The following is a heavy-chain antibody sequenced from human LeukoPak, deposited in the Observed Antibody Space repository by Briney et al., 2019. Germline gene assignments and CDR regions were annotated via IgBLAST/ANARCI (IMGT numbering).Heavy chain of an antibody. Sequence: GGSLRLSCAASGFTFSSYWMSGVSQAPGKGLEWVANIKQDGSEKYYVDSVKGRFTISRDNSKNTLYLQMNSLRAEDTAVYYCAKASSITIFGVISPVDYWGQGTLVTVSS. V-gene: IGHV3-7*03. CDR1: GFTFSSYW. D-gene: IGHD3-3*01. J-gene: IGHJ4*02. CDR3: AKASSITIFGVISPVDY. CDR2: IKQDGSEK.